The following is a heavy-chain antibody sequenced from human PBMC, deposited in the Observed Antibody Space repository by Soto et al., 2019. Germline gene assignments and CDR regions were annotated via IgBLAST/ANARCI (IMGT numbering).Heavy chain of an antibody. CDR2: ISYDGSNK. V-gene: IGHV3-30-3*01. CDR1: GFTFSSYA. J-gene: IGHJ3*02. Sequence: PGGSLRLSCAASGFTFSSYAMHWVRQAPGKGLEWVAVISYDGSNKYYADSVKGRFTISRDNSKNTLYLQMNSLRAEDTAVYYCARDKSDYGGNYAFDIWGQGTMVTVSS. D-gene: IGHD4-17*01. CDR3: ARDKSDYGGNYAFDI.